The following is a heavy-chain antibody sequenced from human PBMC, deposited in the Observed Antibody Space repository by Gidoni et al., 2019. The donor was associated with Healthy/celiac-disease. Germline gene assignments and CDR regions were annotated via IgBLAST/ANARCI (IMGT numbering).Heavy chain of an antibody. CDR2: INAGNGNT. Sequence: QVQLVQSGAEVKKPGASVKVSCKASGYTFTSYAMHWVRQAPGQRLEWMGWINAGNGNTKYSQKFQGRVTITRDTSASTAYMELSSLRSEDTAVYYCARDEFEWFGERITIFGVVNYYFDYWGQGTLVTVSS. D-gene: IGHD3-3*01. V-gene: IGHV1-3*01. J-gene: IGHJ4*02. CDR3: ARDEFEWFGERITIFGVVNYYFDY. CDR1: GYTFTSYA.